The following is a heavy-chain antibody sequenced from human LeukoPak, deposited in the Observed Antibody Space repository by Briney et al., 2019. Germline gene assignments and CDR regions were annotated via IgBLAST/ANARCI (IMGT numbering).Heavy chain of an antibody. V-gene: IGHV1-2*02. J-gene: IGHJ4*02. D-gene: IGHD3-10*01. Sequence: ASVKVSCKASGYTFTSYYMHWVRQAPGQGLEWMGWINPNSGGTNYAQKFQGRVTMTRDTSISTAYMELSRLRSDDTAVYYCARFVDYYGSGGYVDYWGQGTLVTVSS. CDR3: ARFVDYYGSGGYVDY. CDR1: GYTFTSYY. CDR2: INPNSGGT.